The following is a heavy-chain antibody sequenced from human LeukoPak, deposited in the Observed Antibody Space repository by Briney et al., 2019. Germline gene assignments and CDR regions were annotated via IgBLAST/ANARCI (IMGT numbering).Heavy chain of an antibody. J-gene: IGHJ4*02. CDR1: GGTFSSYA. V-gene: IGHV1-69*13. CDR3: ARGFDWLEYYFDY. Sequence: GASVKVSCTASGGTFSSYAISWVRQAPGQGLEWMGGIIPIFGTANYAQKFQGRVTITADESTSTAYMELSSLRSEDTAVYYCARGFDWLEYYFDYWGQGTPVTVSS. D-gene: IGHD3-9*01. CDR2: IIPIFGTA.